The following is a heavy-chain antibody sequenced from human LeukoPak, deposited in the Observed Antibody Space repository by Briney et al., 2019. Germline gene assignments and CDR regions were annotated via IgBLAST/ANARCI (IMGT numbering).Heavy chain of an antibody. Sequence: GGSLRLSCAASGFTFSSYEMNWVRQALGKGLEWVSYMSSSGSTIYYADSVKGRFSISRDNSKNTLYLQVNGLRTEDTAVYYCAKDRLLNCRGDCYIFDYWGQGTVVTVSS. CDR1: GFTFSSYE. CDR2: MSSSGSTI. J-gene: IGHJ4*02. CDR3: AKDRLLNCRGDCYIFDY. V-gene: IGHV3-48*03. D-gene: IGHD2-21*02.